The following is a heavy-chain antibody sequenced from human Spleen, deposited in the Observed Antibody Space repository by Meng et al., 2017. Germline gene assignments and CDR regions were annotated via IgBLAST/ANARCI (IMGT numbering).Heavy chain of an antibody. CDR2: ISYDGSNK. J-gene: IGHJ4*02. D-gene: IGHD1-26*01. Sequence: GESLKISCAASGFTFSSYAMHWVRQAPGKGLEWVAVISYDGSNKYYADSVKGRFTISRDNSRNTLYLQVNSLRAEDTAIYYCAKDLVGVTNWGQGTPVTVSS. V-gene: IGHV3-30*04. CDR1: GFTFSSYA. CDR3: AKDLVGVTN.